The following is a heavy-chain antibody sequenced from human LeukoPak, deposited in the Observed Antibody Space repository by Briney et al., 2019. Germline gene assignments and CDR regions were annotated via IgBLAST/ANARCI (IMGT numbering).Heavy chain of an antibody. J-gene: IGHJ4*02. CDR1: GFTFSDYW. CDR3: ARGRPMGADY. CDR2: IKPDGSEK. D-gene: IGHD3-10*01. Sequence: SGGSLRLSCAASGFTFSDYWMTWVRQAPGKGLEWVANIKPDGSEKYYVDSVKGRFTISRDNAKNSLYLQMNSLRAEDTAVYYCARGRPMGADYWGQGTLVTVSS. V-gene: IGHV3-7*01.